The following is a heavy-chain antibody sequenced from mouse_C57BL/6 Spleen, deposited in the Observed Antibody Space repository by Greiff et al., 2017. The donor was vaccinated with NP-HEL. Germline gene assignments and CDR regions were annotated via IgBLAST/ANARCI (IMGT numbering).Heavy chain of an antibody. Sequence: QVQLQQPGAELVRPGSSVKLSCKASGYTFTSYWMHWVKQRPIQGLEWIGNIDPSDSETHYNQKFKDKATLTVDKSSSTAYMQLSSLTSEDAAVYYCARSDSSGFYAMDYWGQGTSVTVSS. J-gene: IGHJ4*01. D-gene: IGHD3-2*02. CDR1: GYTFTSYW. CDR2: IDPSDSET. CDR3: ARSDSSGFYAMDY. V-gene: IGHV1-52*01.